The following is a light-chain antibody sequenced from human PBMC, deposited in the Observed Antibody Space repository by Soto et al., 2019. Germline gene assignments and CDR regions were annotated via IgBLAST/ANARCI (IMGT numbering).Light chain of an antibody. Sequence: DIQMTQSPATLSASVGDRVTITCRASQSIRSWLAWYQQKPGKAPQLLSYDASNLARGVPARFSGSGSGTEFTLTISSLQPDDFATYYCQQYDSFSKTFGRGTKVEVK. CDR1: QSIRSW. CDR3: QQYDSFSKT. V-gene: IGKV1-5*01. J-gene: IGKJ1*01. CDR2: DAS.